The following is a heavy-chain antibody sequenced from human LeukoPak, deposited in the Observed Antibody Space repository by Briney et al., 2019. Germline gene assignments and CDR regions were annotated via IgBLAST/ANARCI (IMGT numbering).Heavy chain of an antibody. D-gene: IGHD1-14*01. CDR1: GGSISGYY. CDR2: IYYSGST. Sequence: SETLSLTCTVSGGSISGYYWSWIRQPPGKGLEWIGYIYYSGSTNYNPSLKSRITISLDTSKNQFSLKLNSVTAADTAVYYCARFEPGPYYFDYWGQGTLVTVSS. V-gene: IGHV4-59*01. CDR3: ARFEPGPYYFDY. J-gene: IGHJ4*02.